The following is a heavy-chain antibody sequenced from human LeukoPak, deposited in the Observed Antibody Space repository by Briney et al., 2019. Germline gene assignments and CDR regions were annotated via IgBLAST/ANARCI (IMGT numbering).Heavy chain of an antibody. J-gene: IGHJ4*02. V-gene: IGHV3-11*01. Sequence: NPGGSLRLSCAASGFTVSSNYMSWVRQAPGKGLEWISYISSSGGTIYYADSVKGRFTISRDTAKNSLYLQMNSLRAEDTAVYYCARVDFCCGNSGFDYWGQGTLVTVSS. CDR2: ISSSGGTI. CDR1: GFTVSSNY. CDR3: ARVDFCCGNSGFDY. D-gene: IGHD4-23*01.